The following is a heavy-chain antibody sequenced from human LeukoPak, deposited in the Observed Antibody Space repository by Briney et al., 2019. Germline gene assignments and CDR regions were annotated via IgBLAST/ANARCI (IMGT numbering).Heavy chain of an antibody. Sequence: IGSIYYSGSTYYNPSLTSPVTISVDTSKNQFSLKLSSVTAADTAVYYSAIHGSGYYHYFDYWGQGTLVTVSS. D-gene: IGHD3-22*01. J-gene: IGHJ4*02. V-gene: IGHV4-39*01. CDR2: IYYSGST. CDR3: AIHGSGYYHYFDY.